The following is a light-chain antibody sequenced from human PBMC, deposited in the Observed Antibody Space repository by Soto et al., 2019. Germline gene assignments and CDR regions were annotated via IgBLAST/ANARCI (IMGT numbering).Light chain of an antibody. CDR1: QSVSSN. CDR2: AAS. Sequence: EIVMTQSPATLSVSPGERATLSCRASQSVSSNLAWYQQKPGHAPMLLIYAASTRATGIPARLSGSGSGTEFTLTISSLQSEDFAVYYCQQYNNWHPVTFGQWKRLEIK. J-gene: IGKJ5*01. V-gene: IGKV3-15*01. CDR3: QQYNNWHPVT.